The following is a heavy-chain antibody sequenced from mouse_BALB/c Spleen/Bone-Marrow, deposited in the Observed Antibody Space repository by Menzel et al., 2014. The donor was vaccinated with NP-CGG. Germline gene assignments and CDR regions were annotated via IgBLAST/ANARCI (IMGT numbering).Heavy chain of an antibody. CDR3: TSLSSMITAAWFAY. Sequence: EVHLVESGGGLVQPGGSLKHSCAASGYTFSSYGMSWVRQNIDKRLELVATIKSNGGSTYYPDSVKGRFSISRDNAKNTLYLQMSSLKSEDTAMYYCTSLSSMITAAWFAYWGQGTLVTISA. J-gene: IGHJ3*01. D-gene: IGHD2-4*01. CDR2: IKSNGGST. V-gene: IGHV5-6-3*01. CDR1: GYTFSSYG.